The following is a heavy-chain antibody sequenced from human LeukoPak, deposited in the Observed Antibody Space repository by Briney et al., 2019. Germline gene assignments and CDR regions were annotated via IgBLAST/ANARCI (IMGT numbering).Heavy chain of an antibody. J-gene: IGHJ3*02. Sequence: GGSLRLSCAASGFTFSSYDMHWVRQATGKGLEWVSAIGTAGDTYYPGSVKGRFTVSRENAKNSLYLQMNSLRAGDPAVYYCARERGGAFDIWGQGTMVTVSS. CDR1: GFTFSSYD. V-gene: IGHV3-13*01. CDR2: IGTAGDT. CDR3: ARERGGAFDI.